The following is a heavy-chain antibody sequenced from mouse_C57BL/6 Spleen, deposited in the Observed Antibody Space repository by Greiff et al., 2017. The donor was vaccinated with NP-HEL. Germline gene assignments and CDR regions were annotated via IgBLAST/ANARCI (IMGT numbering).Heavy chain of an antibody. CDR1: GYTFTSYW. CDR2: IHPNSGST. J-gene: IGHJ1*03. D-gene: IGHD4-1*01. CDR3: ARGGANWDGYFDV. V-gene: IGHV1-64*01. Sequence: QVQLQQPGAELVKPGASVKLSCKASGYTFTSYWMHWVKQRPGQGLEWIGMIHPNSGSTNYNEKLKSKATLTVDKSSSTAYMQLSSLTSEDSAVYYCARGGANWDGYFDVWGTATTVTVSS.